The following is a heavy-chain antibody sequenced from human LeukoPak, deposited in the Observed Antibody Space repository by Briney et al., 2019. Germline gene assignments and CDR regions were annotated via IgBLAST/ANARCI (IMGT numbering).Heavy chain of an antibody. V-gene: IGHV1-18*01. CDR1: GYTFTSYG. CDR3: ARRSGGSWDYYYYMDV. Sequence: GASVKVSRKASGYTFTSYGISWVGQAPGQGLEWMGWISAYNGSTNYAQKLQGRVTMTTDTSTSTAYMELRSLRSDDTAVYYCARRSGGSWDYYYYMDVWGKGTTVTVSS. D-gene: IGHD2-15*01. CDR2: ISAYNGST. J-gene: IGHJ6*03.